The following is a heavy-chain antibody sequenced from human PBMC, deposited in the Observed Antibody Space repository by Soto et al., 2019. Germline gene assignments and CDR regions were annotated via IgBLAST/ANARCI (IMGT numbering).Heavy chain of an antibody. CDR1: GGTFSSYA. J-gene: IGHJ4*02. V-gene: IGHV1-69*12. D-gene: IGHD6-13*01. Sequence: QVQLVQSGAEVKKPGSSVKVSCKASGGTFSSYAISWVRQAPGQGLEWMGGIIPIFGTANYAQKFQGRVTITADESTSTASVGLSSVRSEDTAVDYCARDLGRSWGSSSFWGQGTLVTVSS. CDR3: ARDLGRSWGSSSF. CDR2: IIPIFGTA.